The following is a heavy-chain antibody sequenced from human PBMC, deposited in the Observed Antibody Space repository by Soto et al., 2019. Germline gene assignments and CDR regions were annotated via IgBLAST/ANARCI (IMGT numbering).Heavy chain of an antibody. J-gene: IGHJ4*02. Sequence: QVQLQESGPGLVKPSGTLSLTCGVFGGSISNSNWWTWVRQPPGKGLEWIGEIYHTGSTNYNSSLMSRVTISLDKPNNQFSLKLSPVTAADTAVYYCAHRPLVGAAIWAQGTLVTVSS. V-gene: IGHV4-4*02. CDR3: AHRPLVGAAI. D-gene: IGHD1-26*01. CDR2: IYHTGST. CDR1: GGSISNSNW.